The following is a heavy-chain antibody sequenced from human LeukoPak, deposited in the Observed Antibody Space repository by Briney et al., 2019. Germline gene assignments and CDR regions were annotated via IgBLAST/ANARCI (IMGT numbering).Heavy chain of an antibody. D-gene: IGHD2-15*01. J-gene: IGHJ3*02. V-gene: IGHV4-39*01. CDR1: GGSISSSSYY. CDR3: ARGRRGGGWYWNAFDI. Sequence: PSETLSLTCTVSGGSISSSSYYWGWIRQPPGKGLEGVGSIYYSGSTYYNPSLKSRVTISVDTSKNQFSLKLSSVTAADTAVYYCARGRRGGGWYWNAFDIWGQGTMVTVSS. CDR2: IYYSGST.